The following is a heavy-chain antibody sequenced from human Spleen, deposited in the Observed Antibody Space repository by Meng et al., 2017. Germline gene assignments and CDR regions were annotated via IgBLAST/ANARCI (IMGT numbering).Heavy chain of an antibody. J-gene: IGHJ5*02. V-gene: IGHV1-3*04. Sequence: QVQLVQSGAEVKKPGASVQVSCKASGYTVTDYAMHWVRQAPGQSLEWMGWITTGNGNTKYSQKFQGRLTLTTDTSASTAFMELSTLRSEYTAVYYCARDFTSISSGDPWGRGTLVTVSS. CDR3: ARDFTSISSGDP. D-gene: IGHD2-2*01. CDR1: GYTVTDYA. CDR2: ITTGNGNT.